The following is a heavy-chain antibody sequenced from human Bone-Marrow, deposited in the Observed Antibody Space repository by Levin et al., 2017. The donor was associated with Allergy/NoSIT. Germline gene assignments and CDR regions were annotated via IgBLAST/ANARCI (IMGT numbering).Heavy chain of an antibody. CDR1: GGSFSGYY. V-gene: IGHV4-34*01. CDR2: INHSGST. J-gene: IGHJ4*02. D-gene: IGHD2-2*01. CDR3: ARSRYCSSTSCYFGGAFDY. Sequence: SETLSLTCAVYGGSFSGYYWSWIRQPPGKGLEWIGEINHSGSTNYNPSLKSRVTISVDTSKNQFSLKLSSVTAADTAVYYCARSRYCSSTSCYFGGAFDYWGQGTLVTVSS.